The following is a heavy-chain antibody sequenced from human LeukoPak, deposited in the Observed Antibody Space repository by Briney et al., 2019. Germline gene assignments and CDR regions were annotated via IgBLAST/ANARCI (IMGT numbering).Heavy chain of an antibody. D-gene: IGHD3-3*01. Sequence: SVKASCKASGGTFSSYAISWVRQAPGQGLEWMGGIIPIFGTANYAQKFQGRVTITADKSTSTAYMELSSLRSEDTAVYYCARHCQECPDDYWGQGTLVTVSS. V-gene: IGHV1-69*06. CDR3: ARHCQECPDDY. CDR2: IIPIFGTA. CDR1: GGTFSSYA. J-gene: IGHJ4*02.